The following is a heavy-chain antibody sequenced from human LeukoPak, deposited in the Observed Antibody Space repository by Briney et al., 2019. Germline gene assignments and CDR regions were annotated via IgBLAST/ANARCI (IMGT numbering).Heavy chain of an antibody. J-gene: IGHJ6*02. Sequence: GGSLRLSCAASGFTFSDYYMSWIRQAPGKGLEWVSYISSSGSTIYYADSVKGRFTISRDNAKNSLYLQMNSLRAEDTAAYYCARDGFIAVAGTTDYYGMDVWGQGTTVTVSS. CDR3: ARDGFIAVAGTTDYYGMDV. CDR2: ISSSGSTI. V-gene: IGHV3-11*01. CDR1: GFTFSDYY. D-gene: IGHD6-19*01.